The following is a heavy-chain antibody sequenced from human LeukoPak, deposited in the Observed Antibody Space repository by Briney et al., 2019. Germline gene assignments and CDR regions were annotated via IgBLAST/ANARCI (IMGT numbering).Heavy chain of an antibody. Sequence: GGSLRLSCAASGFTFSSFWMTWLRQAPGKGLEWVALIKQGGSEKYYVDSVRGRFTISRDNAKNSLYLQMNSLRAEDTAVYYCATQENSNFDYWAGGAMVTVFS. CDR2: IKQGGSEK. CDR1: GFTFSSFW. D-gene: IGHD4-11*01. CDR3: ATQENSNFDY. V-gene: IGHV3-7*01. J-gene: IGHJ4*02.